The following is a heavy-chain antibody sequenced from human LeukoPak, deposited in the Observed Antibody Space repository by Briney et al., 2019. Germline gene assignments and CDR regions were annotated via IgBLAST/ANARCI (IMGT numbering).Heavy chain of an antibody. J-gene: IGHJ4*02. Sequence: PSETLSLTCAVYGGSFTSYYWSWIRQPPGKGLEWIGEISHTGHTNYNPSLKSRVTMSVETSKNQLSLILSSVTAADTAVYCCARGPYSSDAGYWGQGTLVTVSS. V-gene: IGHV4-34*01. CDR2: ISHTGHT. CDR1: GGSFTSYY. D-gene: IGHD6-25*01. CDR3: ARGPYSSDAGY.